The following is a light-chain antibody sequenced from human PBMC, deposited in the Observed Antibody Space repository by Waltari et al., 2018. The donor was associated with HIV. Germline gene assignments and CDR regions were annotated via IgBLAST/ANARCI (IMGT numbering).Light chain of an antibody. V-gene: IGLV2-14*03. CDR3: ASFMGDNTIV. CDR2: DVD. CDR1: DNDFGLYNF. J-gene: IGLJ2*01. Sequence: SAVTQPASVSGLPGPSITVPCRGADNDFGLYNFVSWYQQYPGEPPKLILYDVDRRASGISDRFYGSKSGNTASLTISGLRAEDEAHYYCASFMGDNTIVFGGGTKVTVL.